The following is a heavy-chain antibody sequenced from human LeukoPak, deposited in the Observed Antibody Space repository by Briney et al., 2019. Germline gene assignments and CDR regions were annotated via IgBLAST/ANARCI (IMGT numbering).Heavy chain of an antibody. CDR2: ISYDGSNK. CDR3: ARDRRMVRGVIIKGFDY. CDR1: GFTFSSYA. J-gene: IGHJ4*02. D-gene: IGHD3-10*01. Sequence: GGSLRLSCAASGFTFSSYATHWVRQAPGKGLEWVAVISYDGSNKYYADSVKGRFTISRDNSKNTLYLQMNSLRAEDTAVYYCARDRRMVRGVIIKGFDYWGQGTLVTVSS. V-gene: IGHV3-30*04.